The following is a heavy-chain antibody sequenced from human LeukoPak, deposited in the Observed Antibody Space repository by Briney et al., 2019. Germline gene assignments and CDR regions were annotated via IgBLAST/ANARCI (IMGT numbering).Heavy chain of an antibody. J-gene: IGHJ3*02. CDR2: IYYSGST. CDR3: ASWEWELFDAFDI. Sequence: SETLSLTCTVSGGSISSYYWSWIRQPPGKGLEWIGYIYYSGSTHYNPSLKSRVTISVDTSKNQFSLKLSSVTAADTAVYYCASWEWELFDAFDIWGQGTMVTVSS. D-gene: IGHD1-26*01. CDR1: GGSISSYY. V-gene: IGHV4-59*01.